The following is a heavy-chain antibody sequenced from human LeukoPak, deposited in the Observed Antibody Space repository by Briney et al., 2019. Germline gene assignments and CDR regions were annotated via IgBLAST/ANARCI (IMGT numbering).Heavy chain of an antibody. J-gene: IGHJ4*02. CDR3: ARGYSSGWYYFDY. CDR1: GYTFTGYY. CDR2: INPNSGGT. D-gene: IGHD6-19*01. V-gene: IGHV1-2*02. Sequence: GASVKVSCKASGYTFTGYYMHWMRQAPGQGLEWMGWINPNSGGTNYAQKFQGRVTMTRDASISTAYMELSRLRSDDTAVYYCARGYSSGWYYFDYWGQGTLVTVSS.